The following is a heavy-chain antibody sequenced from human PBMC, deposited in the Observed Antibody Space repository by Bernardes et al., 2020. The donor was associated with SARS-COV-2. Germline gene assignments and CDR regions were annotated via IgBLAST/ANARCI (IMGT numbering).Heavy chain of an antibody. J-gene: IGHJ4*02. D-gene: IGHD3-10*01. V-gene: IGHV3-7*01. CDR1: GFTFSSYW. CDR2: IKQDGSEK. Sequence: GGSLRLSCAASGFTFSSYWMSWVRQAPGKGLEWVASIKQDGSEKHYVDSVMGRFTISRDNPKNSLYLQMNSLRAEDTAVYYCARTASDSWFGDLFYFDYWGPGTLVTVSS. CDR3: ARTASDSWFGDLFYFDY.